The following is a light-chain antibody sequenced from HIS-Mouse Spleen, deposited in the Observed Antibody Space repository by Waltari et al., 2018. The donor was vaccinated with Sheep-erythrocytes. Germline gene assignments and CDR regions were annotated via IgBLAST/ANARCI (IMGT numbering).Light chain of an antibody. J-gene: IGKJ3*01. CDR2: AAS. V-gene: IGKV1-6*01. CDR1: QGIRND. Sequence: AIQMTQSPSSLSASVGDRVTITCWASQGIRNDLGWYQQKPGKAPKLLIYAASSLQSGVPARFSGSGSGTDFTLTISSLQPEDFATYYCLQDYNYPFTFGPGTKVDIK. CDR3: LQDYNYPFT.